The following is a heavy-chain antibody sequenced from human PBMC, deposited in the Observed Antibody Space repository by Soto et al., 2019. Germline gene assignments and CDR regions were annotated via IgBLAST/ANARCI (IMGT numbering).Heavy chain of an antibody. V-gene: IGHV1-46*01. CDR1: GYTFTSYY. D-gene: IGHD2-8*01. CDR3: ARESNGNLEGRVFDY. J-gene: IGHJ4*02. CDR2: INPSGGST. Sequence: ASVKVSCKASGYTFTSYYIHWVRQAPGQGLEWMGIINPSGGSTSYAQKFQGRVTMTRDTSTSTVYMELSSLRSEDTAVYYCARESNGNLEGRVFDYWGQGTLVTVSS.